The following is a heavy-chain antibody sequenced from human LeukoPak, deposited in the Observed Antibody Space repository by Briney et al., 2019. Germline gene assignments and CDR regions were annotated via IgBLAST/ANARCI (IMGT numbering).Heavy chain of an antibody. V-gene: IGHV1-2*02. CDR1: GYTFTGYY. CDR2: INPNSGGT. Sequence: GASVKVSCKASGYTFTGYYMHWVRQAPGQGLEWMGWINPNSGGTNYAQKFQGRVTMTRDTSISTAYMELSRLRSDDTAVYYCARAYYDFWSGWSYYMDVWGKGTTVTVSS. CDR3: ARAYYDFWSGWSYYMDV. D-gene: IGHD3-3*01. J-gene: IGHJ6*03.